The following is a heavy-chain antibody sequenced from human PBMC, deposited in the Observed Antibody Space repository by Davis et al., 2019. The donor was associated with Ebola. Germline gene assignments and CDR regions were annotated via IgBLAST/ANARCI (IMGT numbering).Heavy chain of an antibody. Sequence: GGSLRLSCAASGFTYRNCSMSWLRQAPGRGLEWVSSISSSGSYIFYEDSVKGRFTISRDNAENSLYVQMNSLRVEDTAVYYCARESRVSPSQIDYWGQGTLVTVSS. J-gene: IGHJ4*02. CDR1: GFTYRNCS. CDR3: ARESRVSPSQIDY. D-gene: IGHD6-6*01. CDR2: ISSSGSYI. V-gene: IGHV3-21*01.